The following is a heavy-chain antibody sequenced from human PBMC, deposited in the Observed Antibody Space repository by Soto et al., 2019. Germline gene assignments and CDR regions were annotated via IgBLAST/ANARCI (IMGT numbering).Heavy chain of an antibody. CDR3: ARYEXYSSSWYVRYYYYGMDV. V-gene: IGHV3-30-3*01. CDR1: GFTFSSYA. Sequence: GGSLRLSCAASGFTFSSYAMHWVRQAPGKGLEWVAVISYDGSNKYYADSVKGRFTISRDNSKNTLYLQMNSLRAEDTAVYYCARYEXYSSSWYVRYYYYGMDVWGQGTTVTVSS. CDR2: ISYDGSNK. J-gene: IGHJ6*02. D-gene: IGHD6-13*01.